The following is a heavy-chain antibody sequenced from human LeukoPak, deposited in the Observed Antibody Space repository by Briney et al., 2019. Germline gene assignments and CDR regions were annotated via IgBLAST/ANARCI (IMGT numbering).Heavy chain of an antibody. Sequence: GASVKVSCKASGYNFNSYGISWVRQAPGQGLEWMGWISAYNGNTNYAQKLQGRVTMTTDTSTSTAYMELRSLRSDDTAVYYCARYGMFWSGYYPQDYYYYYYYMDVWGKGTTVTVSS. CDR3: ARYGMFWSGYYPQDYYYYYYYMDV. CDR1: GYNFNSYG. V-gene: IGHV1-18*01. J-gene: IGHJ6*03. CDR2: ISAYNGNT. D-gene: IGHD3-3*01.